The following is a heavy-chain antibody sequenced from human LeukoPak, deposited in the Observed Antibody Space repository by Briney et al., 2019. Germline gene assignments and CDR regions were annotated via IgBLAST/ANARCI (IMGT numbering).Heavy chain of an antibody. CDR1: GFTLSNYA. D-gene: IGHD6-13*01. V-gene: IGHV3-64D*06. J-gene: IGHJ4*02. Sequence: QAGGSLRLPCSASGFTLSNYAMHWVRQSPGKGLEYVSALSADGNSKFYAESVKGRFTISRDSSNNTLHLQMSSLRPEDTAVYYCVRKGWVSGAIDYWGQGTLVTVSS. CDR3: VRKGWVSGAIDY. CDR2: LSADGNSK.